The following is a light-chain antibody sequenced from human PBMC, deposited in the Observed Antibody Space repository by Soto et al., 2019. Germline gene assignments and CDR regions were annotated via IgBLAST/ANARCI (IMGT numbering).Light chain of an antibody. J-gene: IGKJ1*01. Sequence: AIQMTQSPSSLSASVGDRVTITCRPSQGIRNDLGWFQQKPGKAPKLLIYAASYLLSGVPSRFSGSGSGTDFTLTFSSPQPEDFATYYCLQNYNYPRTFGQGTKVEVK. CDR3: LQNYNYPRT. CDR1: QGIRND. CDR2: AAS. V-gene: IGKV1-6*01.